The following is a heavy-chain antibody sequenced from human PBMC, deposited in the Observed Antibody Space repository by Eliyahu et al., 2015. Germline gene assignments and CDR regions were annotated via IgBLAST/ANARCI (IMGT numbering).Heavy chain of an antibody. CDR1: GGTFSSXA. D-gene: IGHD4-11*01. Sequence: QVQLVQSGAEVKKPGSSVXVSCKASGGTFSSXAXSWVRXAPGQGLEWMGRIXPILGIANYAQKFQGRVTITADKSTSTAYMELSSLRSEDTAVYYCARAYSNGFPGGYYYYGMDVWGQGTTVTVSS. V-gene: IGHV1-69*04. CDR3: ARAYSNGFPGGYYYYGMDV. J-gene: IGHJ6*02. CDR2: IXPILGIA.